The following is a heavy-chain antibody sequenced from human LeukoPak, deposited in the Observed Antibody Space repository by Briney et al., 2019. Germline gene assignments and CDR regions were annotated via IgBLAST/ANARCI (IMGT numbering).Heavy chain of an antibody. Sequence: GGSLRLSCAASGFTFSSYAMSWVRQAPGKGLEWVANIKQDGSEKYYVDSVKGRFTISRDNAKNSLYLQMNSLRAEDTAVYYCARDDLTYYYGSGSYYYFDYWGQGTLVTVSS. CDR1: GFTFSSYA. V-gene: IGHV3-7*01. CDR2: IKQDGSEK. CDR3: ARDDLTYYYGSGSYYYFDY. J-gene: IGHJ4*02. D-gene: IGHD3-10*01.